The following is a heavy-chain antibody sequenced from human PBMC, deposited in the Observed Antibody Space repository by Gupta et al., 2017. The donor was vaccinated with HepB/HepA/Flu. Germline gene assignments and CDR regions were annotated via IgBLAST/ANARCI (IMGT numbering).Heavy chain of an antibody. D-gene: IGHD5-18*01. V-gene: IGHV3-9*01. CDR1: QFIKDYA. CDR3: KKDIQPGGTDV. J-gene: IGHJ6*02. Sequence: EVQLVESGGDLVQPGGSLRLSCAASQFIKDYAMHWVRQIPGKGLEWVAGIYWDSRTGYAESVRGRFTISRDNAKNSLFLQMNSLRADDTALYYCKKDIQPGGTDVWGQGTTVIVSS. CDR2: IYWDSRT.